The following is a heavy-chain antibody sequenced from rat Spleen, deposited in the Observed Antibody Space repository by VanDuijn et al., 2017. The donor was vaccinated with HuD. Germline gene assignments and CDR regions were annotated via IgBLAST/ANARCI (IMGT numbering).Heavy chain of an antibody. CDR1: VYSITSSYR. J-gene: IGHJ4*01. CDR3: ANTTLAYYYMMDA. V-gene: IGHV3-3*01. CDR2: INSAGST. D-gene: IGHD1-8*01. Sequence: EVQLQESGPGLVKPSQSLSLTCSVTVYSITSSYRWSWIRKFPGNKLEWMGYINSAGSTNYNPSLKSRISITRDTSKNQFFLQVNSVTTVDTVTYYSANTTLAYYYMMDAWGQGASVTVS.